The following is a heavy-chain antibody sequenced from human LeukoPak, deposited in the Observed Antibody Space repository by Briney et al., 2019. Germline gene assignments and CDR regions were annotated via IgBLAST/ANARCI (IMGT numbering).Heavy chain of an antibody. J-gene: IGHJ6*02. CDR3: AKELGYGDYRYYYGMDV. V-gene: IGHV3-30-3*01. Sequence: GGSLRLSCAASGFTFSSYAMHWVRQAPGKGLEWVAVISYDGSNKYYADSVKGRFTISRDNSKNTLYLQMNSLRAEDTAVYYCAKELGYGDYRYYYGMDVWGQGTTVTVSS. CDR2: ISYDGSNK. D-gene: IGHD4-17*01. CDR1: GFTFSSYA.